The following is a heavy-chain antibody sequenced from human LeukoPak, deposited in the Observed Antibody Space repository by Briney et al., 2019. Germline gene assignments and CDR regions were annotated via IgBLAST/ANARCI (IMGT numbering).Heavy chain of an antibody. CDR2: INSNSRTI. Sequence: GGSLRLSCAASGFTFSDYAMNWVRQAPGKGLEGFSFINSNSRTIYYADSVKGRFTISRDNAKNSLYLQMDSLRAEDTGLYYCARDTWYSNSWLHAFDIWGRGTMVTVSS. J-gene: IGHJ3*02. CDR1: GFTFSDYA. D-gene: IGHD6-13*01. V-gene: IGHV3-48*01. CDR3: ARDTWYSNSWLHAFDI.